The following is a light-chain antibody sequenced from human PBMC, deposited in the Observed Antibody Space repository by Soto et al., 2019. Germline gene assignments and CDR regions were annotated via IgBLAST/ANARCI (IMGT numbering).Light chain of an antibody. J-gene: IGKJ1*01. CDR1: ETFCSGC. Sequence: DTVLTQSPATVSLTQGESVTLSCRASETFCSGCLAWYQQKPGQSPRLLIYGASSRATGIPDRFSGSGSGTDFTLTISRLEPEDFAVYYCQHYGTTPWTFGPGTKVGIK. CDR2: GAS. CDR3: QHYGTTPWT. V-gene: IGKV3-20*01.